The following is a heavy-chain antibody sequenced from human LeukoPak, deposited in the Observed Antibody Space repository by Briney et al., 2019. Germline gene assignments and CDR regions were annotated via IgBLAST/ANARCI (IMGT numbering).Heavy chain of an antibody. CDR1: GGSISSQY. Sequence: KPSETLSLTCTVSGGSISSQYWSWIRQPPGKGLEGIGYIYTSGSTTYNPSLKSRVTISVDTSKNQFSLKLTSVTAADTAVYYCARHDATQNDFVYWGQGTLVTVSS. J-gene: IGHJ4*02. V-gene: IGHV4-4*09. CDR3: ARHDATQNDFVY. D-gene: IGHD4/OR15-4a*01. CDR2: IYTSGST.